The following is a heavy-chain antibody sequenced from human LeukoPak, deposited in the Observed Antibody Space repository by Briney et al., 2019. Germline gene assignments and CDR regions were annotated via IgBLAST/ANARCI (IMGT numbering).Heavy chain of an antibody. D-gene: IGHD6-6*01. CDR3: ARALAARVYYYYYYMDV. CDR2: IKQDGSEE. J-gene: IGHJ6*03. V-gene: IGHV3-7*01. Sequence: GGSLRLSCAASGFTFSSYWMSWVRQAPGKGLEWVANIKQDGSEEYYVDSVKGRFTISRDNAKNSLYLQMNSLRAEDTAVYYCARALAARVYYYYYYMDVWRKGTTVTVSS. CDR1: GFTFSSYW.